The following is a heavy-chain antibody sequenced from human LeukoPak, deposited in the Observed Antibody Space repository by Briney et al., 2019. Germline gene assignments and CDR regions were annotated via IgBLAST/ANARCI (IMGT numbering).Heavy chain of an antibody. CDR1: GGSISSYY. J-gene: IGHJ3*02. V-gene: IGHV4-59*01. D-gene: IGHD2-2*02. Sequence: SETLSLTCTVSGGSISSYYWSWIRQPPGKGLEWIGYIYYSGSTNYYPSLKSRVTISVDTSKNQFSLKLSSVTAADTAVYYCAGTSVKDCSSTSCYTAFDIWGQGTMVTVSS. CDR3: AGTSVKDCSSTSCYTAFDI. CDR2: IYYSGST.